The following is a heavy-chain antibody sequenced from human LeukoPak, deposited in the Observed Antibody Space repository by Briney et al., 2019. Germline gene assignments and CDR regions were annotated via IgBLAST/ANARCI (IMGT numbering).Heavy chain of an antibody. CDR2: IDASGVNT. V-gene: IGHV3-23*01. D-gene: IGHD6-19*01. Sequence: GGSLRLSCAASRFTFSGYAMYWVRQAPGKGLEWVSCIDASGVNTYYADSVKGRFTISRDNSNNTLYLQMNSLRAEDTAVYYCAKGSGSGWYGWFDPWGQGTLVSVSS. J-gene: IGHJ5*02. CDR1: RFTFSGYA. CDR3: AKGSGSGWYGWFDP.